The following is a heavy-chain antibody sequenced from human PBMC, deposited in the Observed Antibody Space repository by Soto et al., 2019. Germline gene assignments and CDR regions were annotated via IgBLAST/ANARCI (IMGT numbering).Heavy chain of an antibody. Sequence: ASVKVSCKASGYTFTSYGISWVRQAPGQGLEWMGWISAYNGNTNYAQKLQGRVTMITDTSTSTAYMELRSLRSDDTAVYYCARYRSSSIYYYYYMDVWGKGTTVTVSS. CDR3: ARYRSSSIYYYYYMDV. CDR1: GYTFTSYG. V-gene: IGHV1-18*01. D-gene: IGHD6-6*01. CDR2: ISAYNGNT. J-gene: IGHJ6*03.